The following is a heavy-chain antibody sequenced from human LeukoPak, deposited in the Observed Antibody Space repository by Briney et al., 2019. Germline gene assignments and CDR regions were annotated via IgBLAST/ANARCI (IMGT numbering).Heavy chain of an antibody. J-gene: IGHJ6*02. CDR2: IYYSGST. CDR1: GGSTSSDY. CDR3: ARDSTFYGMDV. Sequence: PSETLSLTCTVSGGSTSSDYWSWIRQPPGKGLEWIGNIYYSGSTNYNPSLKSRVTISVDTSKNQFSVKLSSVTAADTAVYYCARDSTFYGMDVWGQGTTVTVSS. V-gene: IGHV4-59*01.